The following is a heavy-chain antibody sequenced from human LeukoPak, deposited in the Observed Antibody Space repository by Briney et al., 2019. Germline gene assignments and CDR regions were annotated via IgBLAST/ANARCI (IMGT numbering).Heavy chain of an antibody. J-gene: IGHJ4*02. CDR3: AKDPQGGITTRPFDY. CDR1: GFTFSSNA. V-gene: IGHV3-23*01. D-gene: IGHD3-16*01. Sequence: GGSLRLSCAASGFTFSSNAMSWVRQAPGKGLEWVSAISGSGGSTYYADSVKGRFTISRDNSKNTLYLQMNSLRAEDTAVYYCAKDPQGGITTRPFDYWGQGTLVTVSS. CDR2: ISGSGGST.